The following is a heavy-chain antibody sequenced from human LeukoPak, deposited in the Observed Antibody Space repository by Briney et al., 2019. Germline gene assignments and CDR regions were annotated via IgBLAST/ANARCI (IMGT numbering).Heavy chain of an antibody. Sequence: ASVKVSCKASGYSSTSYGITWVRQAPGQGLEWMGWISGYNGNTKYAQKFQGRVTMTTDTSTSTAYMELRSLRSDDTAVYYCARDYGDYPSYWGQGTLVTVSS. V-gene: IGHV1-18*01. CDR3: ARDYGDYPSY. CDR1: GYSSTSYG. D-gene: IGHD4-17*01. J-gene: IGHJ4*02. CDR2: ISGYNGNT.